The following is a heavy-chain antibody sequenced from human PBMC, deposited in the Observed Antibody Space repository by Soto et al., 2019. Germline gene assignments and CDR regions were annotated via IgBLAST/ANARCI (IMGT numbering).Heavy chain of an antibody. D-gene: IGHD6-19*01. V-gene: IGHV4-59*01. Sequence: KGLEWIGCIYYIGGTNYNPSLKSRVIMSVDTSKTQFSLRLRSVTAADTAVYYCARDPSSNFGYTSNLLNGFDSWG. CDR2: IYYIGGT. CDR3: ARDPSSNFGYTSNLLNGFDS. J-gene: IGHJ5*01.